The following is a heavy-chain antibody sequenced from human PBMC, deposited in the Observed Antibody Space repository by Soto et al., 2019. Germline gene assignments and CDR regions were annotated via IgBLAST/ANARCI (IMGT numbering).Heavy chain of an antibody. Sequence: QVQLQESGPGLVKPSETLSLTCTVSSGSIINYYWSWIRQPPGKGLEWIGFIYYSGSTNYNSFLKSRVTVSVGMSRQQLSLKLNSVTAADTAVYYCARRLTLATTTGDAFELWGQGTMVTVSS. CDR1: SGSIINYY. CDR3: ARRLTLATTTGDAFEL. J-gene: IGHJ3*01. V-gene: IGHV4-59*01. CDR2: IYYSGST. D-gene: IGHD4-17*01.